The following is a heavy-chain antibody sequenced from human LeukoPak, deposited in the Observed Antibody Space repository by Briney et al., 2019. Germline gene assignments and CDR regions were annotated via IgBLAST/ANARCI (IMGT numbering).Heavy chain of an antibody. D-gene: IGHD3-22*01. V-gene: IGHV3-11*01. J-gene: IGHJ3*02. CDR2: ISSSGSTI. Sequence: GGPLRLSCAASGFTFSDYYMSWIRQAPGKGLEWVSYISSSGSTIYYADSVKGRFTISRDNAKNSLYLQMNSLRAEDTAVYYCAREAMIVVVSNDAFDIWGQGTMVTVSS. CDR1: GFTFSDYY. CDR3: AREAMIVVVSNDAFDI.